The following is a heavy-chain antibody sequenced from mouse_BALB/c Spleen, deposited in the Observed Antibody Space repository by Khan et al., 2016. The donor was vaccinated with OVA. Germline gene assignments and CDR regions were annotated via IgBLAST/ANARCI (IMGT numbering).Heavy chain of an antibody. D-gene: IGHD2-14*01. V-gene: IGHV1-4*01. CDR1: GYTFTSYS. CDR3: IREGAYYRSDGWFAY. Sequence: QVQLKESGAELARPGASVKMSCKASGYTFTSYSIHWVRQRPGQALEWIGHINPSNSYANYNQNFKDKATLLVDKSSNTAYMQLSSLTSEDSAVFYCIREGAYYRSDGWFAYWGQGILVTVSA. CDR2: INPSNSYA. J-gene: IGHJ3*01.